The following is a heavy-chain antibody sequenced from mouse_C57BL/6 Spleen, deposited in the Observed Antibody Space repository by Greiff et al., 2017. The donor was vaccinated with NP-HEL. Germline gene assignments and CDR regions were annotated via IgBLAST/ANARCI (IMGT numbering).Heavy chain of an antibody. J-gene: IGHJ1*03. CDR2: ISYDGSN. D-gene: IGHD2-1*01. CDR1: GYSITSGYY. Sequence: DVQLQESGPGLVKPSQSLSLTCSVTGYSITSGYYWNWIRQFPGNKLEWMGYISYDGSNNYNPSLKNRISITRDTSKNQFFLKLNSVTTEDTATYYCARAPIYYGNYDYFDVWGTGTTVTVSS. CDR3: ARAPIYYGNYDYFDV. V-gene: IGHV3-6*01.